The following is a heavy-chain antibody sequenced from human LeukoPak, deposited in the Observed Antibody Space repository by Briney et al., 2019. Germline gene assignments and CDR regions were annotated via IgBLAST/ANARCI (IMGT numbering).Heavy chain of an antibody. D-gene: IGHD5-12*01. CDR2: IYHSGST. J-gene: IGHJ4*02. CDR3: ARGHSGYFFY. CDR1: AASISSGCYS. V-gene: IGHV4-30-2*01. Sequence: SQTLSPTCPVSAASISSGCYSWSWIRQPPGKGLDWIGYIYHSGSTYYNPSVKSRVTISVDRSKNQFSLKLSSVTAADTAVYYCARGHSGYFFYWGQGTLVTVSS.